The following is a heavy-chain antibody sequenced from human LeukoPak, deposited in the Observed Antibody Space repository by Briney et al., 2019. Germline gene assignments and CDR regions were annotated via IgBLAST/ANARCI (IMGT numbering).Heavy chain of an antibody. V-gene: IGHV3-23*01. D-gene: IGHD6-6*01. J-gene: IGHJ5*02. Sequence: GGSLRLSCAASGFTFSSYAMSWVRQAPGKGLEWVSAISGSGGSTYYADSVKGRFTISRDNSKNTLYLQMDSLRAEDTAVYYCARPLYSSLPIDPWGQGTLVTVSS. CDR2: ISGSGGST. CDR1: GFTFSSYA. CDR3: ARPLYSSLPIDP.